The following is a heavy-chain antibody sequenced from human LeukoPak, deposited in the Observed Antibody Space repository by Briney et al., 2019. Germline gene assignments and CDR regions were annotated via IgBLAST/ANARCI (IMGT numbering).Heavy chain of an antibody. V-gene: IGHV3-11*01. Sequence: GGSLRLSCAASGFTFSAYYMSWIRPAPGKGMEWVSYISSSGSTIYYTDSVKGPFTISRDTATNSLYMQMNSLRAAETGLYYGGKDMSGVSDGDAFDIWGQGTMVTVSS. CDR3: GKDMSGVSDGDAFDI. CDR2: ISSSGSTI. D-gene: IGHD3-10*02. J-gene: IGHJ3*02. CDR1: GFTFSAYY.